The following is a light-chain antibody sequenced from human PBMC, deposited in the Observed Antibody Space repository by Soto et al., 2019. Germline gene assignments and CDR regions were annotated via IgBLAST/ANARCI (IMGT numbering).Light chain of an antibody. CDR2: ENN. CDR1: SSNIGNNY. V-gene: IGLV1-51*02. Sequence: QSVLTQPPSVSAAPGQKVTISCSGSSSNIGNNYVSWYQQLPGTAPKLLIYENNKRPSGIPDRFSGSKSGTSATLGITGLQTGDEDDYYCGTWDSSLSAWVFGGGTKLTVL. J-gene: IGLJ3*02. CDR3: GTWDSSLSAWV.